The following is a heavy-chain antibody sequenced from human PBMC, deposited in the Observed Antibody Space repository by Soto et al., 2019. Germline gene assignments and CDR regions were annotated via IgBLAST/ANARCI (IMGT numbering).Heavy chain of an antibody. CDR1: GLTFSNAW. Sequence: LRLSCAASGLTFSNAWMNWVRQAPGKGLEWVGQIRSKTDGGTIFYPAPVKGRFIISRDDSINTLYLQMNSLKTEDTAVYYCTTAHPRGPDYWGQGTLVTVSS. CDR3: TTAHPRGPDY. V-gene: IGHV3-15*01. J-gene: IGHJ4*02. D-gene: IGHD5-12*01. CDR2: IRSKTDGGTI.